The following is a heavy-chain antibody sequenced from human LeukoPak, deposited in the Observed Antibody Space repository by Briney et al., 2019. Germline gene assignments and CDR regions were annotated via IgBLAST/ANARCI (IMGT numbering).Heavy chain of an antibody. CDR1: GGSIRSTNYY. J-gene: IGHJ4*02. CDR2: INHSGST. V-gene: IGHV4-31*03. D-gene: IGHD3-22*01. CDR3: TRANYYDSTGYLPVVYPSDY. Sequence: QPSETLSLTCTVSGGSIRSTNYYWSWIRQDPAKGLEWIGYINHSGSTYYNPALKSRVTISLDTSKNQFSLKLRSVTAADTAVYYCTRANYYDSTGYLPVVYPSDYWGQGTLVTVSS.